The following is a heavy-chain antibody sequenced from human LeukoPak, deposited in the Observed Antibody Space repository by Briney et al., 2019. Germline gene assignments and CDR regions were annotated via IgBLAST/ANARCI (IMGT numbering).Heavy chain of an antibody. CDR1: GFTFSSYE. CDR3: ARDQYCYGSGKDYYYYMDV. CDR2: ISSSGSTI. D-gene: IGHD3-10*01. Sequence: GGSLRLSCAASGFTFSSYEMNWVRQAPGKGLEWVSYISSSGSTIYYADSVKGRFTISRDNAKNSLYLQMNSLRAEDTAVYYCARDQYCYGSGKDYYYYMDVWGKGTTVTISS. V-gene: IGHV3-48*03. J-gene: IGHJ6*03.